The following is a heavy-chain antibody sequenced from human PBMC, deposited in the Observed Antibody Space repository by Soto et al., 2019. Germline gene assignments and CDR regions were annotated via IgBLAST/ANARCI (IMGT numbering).Heavy chain of an antibody. CDR2: ISTTSTYI. CDR3: VRDYVMDV. V-gene: IGHV3-21*01. Sequence: GGSLRLSCAASGFTFSGDSMNWVRQAPGQGLEWVASISTTSTYIYYADSVKGRFTISRDNAKNSLHLQMNSLRAEDTAVYYCVRDYVMDVWGQGTTVTAP. J-gene: IGHJ6*02. D-gene: IGHD3-10*02. CDR1: GFTFSGDS.